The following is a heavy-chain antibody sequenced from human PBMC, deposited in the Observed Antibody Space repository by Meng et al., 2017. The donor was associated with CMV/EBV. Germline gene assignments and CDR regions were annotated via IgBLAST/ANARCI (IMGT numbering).Heavy chain of an antibody. D-gene: IGHD3-3*01. Sequence: GESLKISCAASGFTFSSYWMSWVRQAPGKGLEWVANIKQDESEKYYVDSVKGRFTISRDNAKNSLYLQMNSLRAEDTAVYYCARGNNYDFWSGDAFDIWGRGTMVTVSS. CDR3: ARGNNYDFWSGDAFDI. J-gene: IGHJ3*02. CDR2: IKQDESEK. V-gene: IGHV3-7*01. CDR1: GFTFSSYW.